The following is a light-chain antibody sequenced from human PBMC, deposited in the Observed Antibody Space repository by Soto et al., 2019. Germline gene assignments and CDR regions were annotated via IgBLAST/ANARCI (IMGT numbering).Light chain of an antibody. CDR1: SSNIGNND. V-gene: IGLV1-51*01. CDR2: DNN. Sequence: QSVLTQPPSVSAAPGQKVTISCSGSSSNIGNNDVSWYQQLPGTAPKLLIYDNNKRPLGIPDRFSGSKSGTSATLGITGLQTGDEADYYCGTWDSSLRFVVFGGGTKRTVL. J-gene: IGLJ2*01. CDR3: GTWDSSLRFVV.